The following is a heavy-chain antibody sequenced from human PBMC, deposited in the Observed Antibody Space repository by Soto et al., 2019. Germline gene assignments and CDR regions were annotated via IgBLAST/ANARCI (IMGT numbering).Heavy chain of an antibody. J-gene: IGHJ6*02. Sequence: GSLRLSCAASGFTFSSYGMHWVRQAPGKGLEWVAVIWYDGSNKYYADSVKGRFTISRDNSKNTLYLQMNSLRAEDTAVYYCARWSSSWYGYYYYGMDVWGQGTTVTVSS. CDR2: IWYDGSNK. CDR3: ARWSSSWYGYYYYGMDV. CDR1: GFTFSSYG. D-gene: IGHD6-13*01. V-gene: IGHV3-33*01.